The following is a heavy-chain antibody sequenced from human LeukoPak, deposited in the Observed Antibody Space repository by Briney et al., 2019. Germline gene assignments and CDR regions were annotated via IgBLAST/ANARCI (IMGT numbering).Heavy chain of an antibody. V-gene: IGHV3-11*01. CDR1: GFTFSAYY. D-gene: IGHD3-10*01. CDR3: VRDEPITMVRGVIDY. Sequence: GGSLRLSCAASGFTFSAYYMSWLRQAPGMGLEWVSYISSSGSTIYYADSVKGRFTISRDNAKNSLYLQMNSLRAEDTAVYYCVRDEPITMVRGVIDYWGQGTLVTVSS. CDR2: ISSSGSTI. J-gene: IGHJ4*02.